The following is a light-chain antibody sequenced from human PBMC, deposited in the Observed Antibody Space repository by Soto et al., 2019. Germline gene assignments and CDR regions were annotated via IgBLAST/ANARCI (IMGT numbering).Light chain of an antibody. J-gene: IGKJ2*01. V-gene: IGKV3-15*01. CDR1: QSVSSN. Sequence: EIVMTQSPATLSVSPGERATLSCRASQSVSSNLAWYQQKPGQAPRRLIYGASPRATGIPARFSGSGSGTEFTLTISSLQSEDFAVYYCQQYNNWPPPTFGQGTKLEIK. CDR3: QQYNNWPPPT. CDR2: GAS.